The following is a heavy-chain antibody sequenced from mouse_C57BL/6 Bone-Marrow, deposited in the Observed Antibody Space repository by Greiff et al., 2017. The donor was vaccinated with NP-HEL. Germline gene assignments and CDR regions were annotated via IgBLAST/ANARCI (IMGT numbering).Heavy chain of an antibody. CDR3: ARRYGSSPYWYFEV. V-gene: IGHV5-17*01. J-gene: IGHJ1*03. CDR1: GFTFSDYG. CDR2: ISSGSSTI. Sequence: EVKLMESGGGLVKPGGSLKLSCAASGFTFSDYGMHWVRQAPEKGLEWVAYISSGSSTIYYADTVTGRFTISIDNATHTLFLHMHSLRSEDAAMYYGARRYGSSPYWYFEVWGTGTTVTVSS. D-gene: IGHD1-1*01.